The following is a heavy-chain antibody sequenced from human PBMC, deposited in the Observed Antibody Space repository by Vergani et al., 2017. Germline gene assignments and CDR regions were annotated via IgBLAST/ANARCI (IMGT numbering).Heavy chain of an antibody. CDR2: ISAYNGNT. CDR1: GYTFTSYG. Sequence: QVQLVQSGAEVKKPGASVKVSCKASGYTFTSYGISWVRQAPGQGLEWMGWISAYNGNTNYAQKIQGRVTVTTDTSTSTAYMELRSLRSDDTDVYYCAGMRTTVTTNAFDIWGQGTMVTVSS. D-gene: IGHD4-17*01. CDR3: AGMRTTVTTNAFDI. V-gene: IGHV1-18*01. J-gene: IGHJ3*02.